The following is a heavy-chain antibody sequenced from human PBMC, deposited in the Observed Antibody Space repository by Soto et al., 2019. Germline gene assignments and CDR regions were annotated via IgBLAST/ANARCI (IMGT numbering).Heavy chain of an antibody. J-gene: IGHJ6*02. CDR2: ISYDGSNK. Sequence: QVQLVESGGGVVQPGRSLRLSCAASGFTFSSYGMHWVRQAPGKGLEWVAVISYDGSNKYYADSVKGRFTISRDNSKNTLYLQMNSRRAEDTAVYYCAKPRREGGMDVWGQVTTVTVS. CDR1: GFTFSSYG. V-gene: IGHV3-30*18. CDR3: AKPRREGGMDV. D-gene: IGHD1-26*01.